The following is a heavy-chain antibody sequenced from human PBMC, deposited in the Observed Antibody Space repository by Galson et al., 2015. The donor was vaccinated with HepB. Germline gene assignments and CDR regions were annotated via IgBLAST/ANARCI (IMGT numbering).Heavy chain of an antibody. D-gene: IGHD3-10*01. CDR2: ISSSSSTI. J-gene: IGHJ4*02. CDR1: GFTFSSYS. CDR3: ARDASDLWFGELYFDY. V-gene: IGHV3-48*01. Sequence: SLRLSCAASGFTFSSYSMNWVRQAPGKGLEWVSYISSSSSTIYYADSVKGRFTISRDNAKNSLYLQMNSLRAEDTAVYYCARDASDLWFGELYFDYWGQGTLVTVSS.